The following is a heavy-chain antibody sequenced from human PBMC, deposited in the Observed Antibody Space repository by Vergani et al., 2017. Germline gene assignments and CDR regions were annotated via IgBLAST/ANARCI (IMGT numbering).Heavy chain of an antibody. D-gene: IGHD6-19*01. V-gene: IGHV1-46*01. CDR2: INPSGGST. Sequence: VQLVQSGAEVKKPGASVKVSCKASGYTFTSYYMHWVRQAPGQGLEWMGIINPSGGSTSYAQKFQGRVTMTRDTSTSTVYMELSSLRSEDTAVYYCARDQSVAGTGNWFDPWGQGTLVTVSS. CDR1: GYTFTSYY. J-gene: IGHJ5*02. CDR3: ARDQSVAGTGNWFDP.